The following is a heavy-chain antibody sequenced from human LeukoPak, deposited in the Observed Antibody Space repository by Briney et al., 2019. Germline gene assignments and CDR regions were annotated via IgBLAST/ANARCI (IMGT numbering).Heavy chain of an antibody. CDR2: ISYDGSNK. CDR1: GFTLSSYA. Sequence: GRSLRLSCAASGFTLSSYAMHWVRQAPGKGLEWVAVISYDGSNKYYADSVKGRFTISRDNSKNTLYLQMNSLRAEDTAVYYCARDLAPSSGYPKSVFDYWGQGTLVTVSS. V-gene: IGHV3-30-3*01. CDR3: ARDLAPSSGYPKSVFDY. D-gene: IGHD3-22*01. J-gene: IGHJ4*02.